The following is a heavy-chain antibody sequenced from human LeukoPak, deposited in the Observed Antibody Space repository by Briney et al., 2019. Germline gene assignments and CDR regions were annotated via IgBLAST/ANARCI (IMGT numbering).Heavy chain of an antibody. CDR2: IYPRDSET. Sequence: GESLKISCKGSGYSYTSYWIGWVRQMPGKGLEWMGIIYPRDSETRNSPSFQGQVTISADKSINTAYLQWSSLKASDTAMYYCARKMGCSGGSCHHFDYWGQRTLVTVSS. J-gene: IGHJ4*02. CDR1: GYSYTSYW. V-gene: IGHV5-51*01. CDR3: ARKMGCSGGSCHHFDY. D-gene: IGHD2-15*01.